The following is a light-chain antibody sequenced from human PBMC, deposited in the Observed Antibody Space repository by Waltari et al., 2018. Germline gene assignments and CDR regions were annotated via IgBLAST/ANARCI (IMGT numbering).Light chain of an antibody. CDR3: SSYRSSGTV. J-gene: IGLJ1*01. V-gene: IGLV2-14*01. CDR1: SSDVGGYNY. Sequence: QSALTQPASVSGSPGQSITISCAGTSSDVGGYNYVSWYQQHPGKVPKRMIYDVSNRPSDLSNRFSGSKSGNTASRTISVRQADDEAHYYCSSYRSSGTVFGSGTMVTVL. CDR2: DVS.